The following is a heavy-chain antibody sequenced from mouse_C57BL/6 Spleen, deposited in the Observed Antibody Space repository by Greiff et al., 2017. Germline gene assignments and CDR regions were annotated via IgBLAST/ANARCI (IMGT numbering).Heavy chain of an antibody. J-gene: IGHJ4*01. Sequence: QVQLQQSGPGLVQPSQSLSITCTVSGFSLTSYGVHWVRQSPGKGLEWLGVIRRGGSTDYNAAFMSRLSITKDNSKSQVFFKMNSLQADDTAIYYCAKKSGSSLYAMDYWGQGTSVTVSS. CDR1: GFSLTSYG. D-gene: IGHD1-1*01. CDR3: AKKSGSSLYAMDY. V-gene: IGHV2-5*01. CDR2: IRRGGST.